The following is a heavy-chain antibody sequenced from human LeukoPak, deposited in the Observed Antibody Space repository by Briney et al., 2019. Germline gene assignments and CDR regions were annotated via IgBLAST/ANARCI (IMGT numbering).Heavy chain of an antibody. CDR1: GYTFTSYG. CDR2: IRAYNGNT. Sequence: GASVKVSFKASGYTFTSYGISWVRQAPGQGLEWMGWIRAYNGNTNYAQKLQGRVTMTTDTSTSTAYMELSRLRSDDTAVYYCARELFLSSGYDRNMDYWGQGTLVTVSS. CDR3: ARELFLSSGYDRNMDY. J-gene: IGHJ4*02. V-gene: IGHV1-18*01. D-gene: IGHD5-12*01.